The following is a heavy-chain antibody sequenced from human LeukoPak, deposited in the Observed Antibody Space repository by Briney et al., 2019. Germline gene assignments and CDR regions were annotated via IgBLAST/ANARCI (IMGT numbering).Heavy chain of an antibody. CDR1: GGSISSGGYY. CDR2: NYYSGSA. J-gene: IGHJ4*02. Sequence: SETLSLTCTVSGGSISSGGYYWSWIRQHPGKGLEWIGYNYYSGSAYYNPSLKSRVTISVDTSENQFSLKLSSVTAADTAVYYCARVSYGSATKEDYWGQGTLVTVSS. D-gene: IGHD3-10*01. CDR3: ARVSYGSATKEDY. V-gene: IGHV4-31*03.